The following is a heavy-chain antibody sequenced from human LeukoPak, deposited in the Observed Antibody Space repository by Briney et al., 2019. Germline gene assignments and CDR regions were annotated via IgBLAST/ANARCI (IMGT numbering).Heavy chain of an antibody. CDR3: AVPAAIDYYYYYYMDV. CDR1: GFTFSDYY. J-gene: IGHJ6*03. CDR2: ISNSDTTI. D-gene: IGHD2-2*01. Sequence: GGSLRLSCAASGFTFSDYYMSWIRQAPGKGLEYISYISNSDTTIYYADSVKGRFTISRDNAKNSLYLQMNSVRGDDTAVYYCAVPAAIDYYYYYYMDVWGKGTTVTVSS. V-gene: IGHV3-11*01.